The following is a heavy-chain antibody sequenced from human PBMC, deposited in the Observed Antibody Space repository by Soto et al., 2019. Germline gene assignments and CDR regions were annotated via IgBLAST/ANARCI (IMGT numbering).Heavy chain of an antibody. Sequence: SGPTLVNPTETLTLTCTFSGFSLTTRGVGVGWIRQPPGKALEWLAVIYWDDDKRYSPSLKTRLILTKDTSKNQVVLTMTNMDSVDTATYFCAHVVITFGGVVAGDAFDVWGHGTMVTVSS. CDR1: GFSLTTRGVG. CDR3: AHVVITFGGVVAGDAFDV. V-gene: IGHV2-5*02. J-gene: IGHJ3*01. D-gene: IGHD3-16*02. CDR2: IYWDDDK.